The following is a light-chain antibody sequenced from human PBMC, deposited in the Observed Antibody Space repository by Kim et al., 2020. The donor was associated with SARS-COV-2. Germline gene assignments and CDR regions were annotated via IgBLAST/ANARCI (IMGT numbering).Light chain of an antibody. V-gene: IGLV2-23*02. CDR2: AVT. J-gene: IGLJ1*01. CDR3: CSSAGTYTWV. CDR1: SSDVGSYTL. Sequence: GQSVTISCTGTSSDVGSYTLVSWYQQHPGKAPKLMIYAVTKRPSGISNRFSASKSDNTASLTISGLQAEDEVDYYCCSSAGTYTWVFGTGTKVTVL.